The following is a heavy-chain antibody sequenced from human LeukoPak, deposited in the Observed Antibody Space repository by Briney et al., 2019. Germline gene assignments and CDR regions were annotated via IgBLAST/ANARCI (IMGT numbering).Heavy chain of an antibody. CDR1: GGSISSYY. V-gene: IGHV4-59*12. D-gene: IGHD6-13*01. Sequence: SETLSLTCTVSGGSISSYYWSWIRQPPGKGLEWIGYIYYSGSTNYNPSLKSRVTISVDTSKNQFSLKLSSVTAADTAVYYCARDSRENIAAAGTEGSMDVWGKGTTVTVSS. J-gene: IGHJ6*03. CDR3: ARDSRENIAAAGTEGSMDV. CDR2: IYYSGST.